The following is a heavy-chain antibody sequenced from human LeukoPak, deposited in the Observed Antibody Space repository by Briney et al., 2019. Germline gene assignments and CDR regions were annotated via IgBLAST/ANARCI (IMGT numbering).Heavy chain of an antibody. CDR1: GGTFSSYA. J-gene: IGHJ4*02. CDR3: ARDSHYYDSSGYPDY. CDR2: TIPIFGIA. Sequence: ASVKVSCKASGGTFSSYAISWVRQAPGQGLEWMGRTIPIFGIANYAQKFQGRVTITADKSTSTAYMELSSLRSEDTAVYYCARDSHYYDSSGYPDYWGQGTLVTVSS. V-gene: IGHV1-69*04. D-gene: IGHD3-22*01.